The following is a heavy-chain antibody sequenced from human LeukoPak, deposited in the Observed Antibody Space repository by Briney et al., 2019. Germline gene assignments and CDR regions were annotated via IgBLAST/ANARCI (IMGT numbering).Heavy chain of an antibody. J-gene: IGHJ4*02. CDR2: FYYSGST. CDR3: AGGQQLVPRLGY. V-gene: IGHV4-39*01. D-gene: IGHD6-13*01. Sequence: PSETLSLTCTASGGSISSSSYYWGWIRQPPGKGLEWIGSFYYSGSTYYNPSLKSRVTISVDTSKNQFSLKLSSVTAADTAVYYCAGGQQLVPRLGYWGQGTLVTVSS. CDR1: GGSISSSSYY.